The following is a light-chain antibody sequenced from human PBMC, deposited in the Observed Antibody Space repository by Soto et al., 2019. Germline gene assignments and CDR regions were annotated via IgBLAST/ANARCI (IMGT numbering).Light chain of an antibody. Sequence: QSVLTQPPSVSAAPGQKVTISCSGSSSNIGYNYVSWYQQLPGTAPKLLIYENNKRPSGIPDRFSGSKSGTSATLGITGLQTGDEADYYCGTWDSSLSAAGVFGGGTKLTVL. J-gene: IGLJ2*01. CDR2: ENN. CDR3: GTWDSSLSAAGV. CDR1: SSNIGYNY. V-gene: IGLV1-51*02.